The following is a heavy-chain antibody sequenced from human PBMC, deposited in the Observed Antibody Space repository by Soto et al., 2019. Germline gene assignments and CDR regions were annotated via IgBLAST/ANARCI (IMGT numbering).Heavy chain of an antibody. CDR2: IYSTGTT. J-gene: IGHJ4*02. CDR1: GFTVGNNY. CDR3: AKDGRGSGSHYNSFGY. D-gene: IGHD3-10*01. V-gene: IGHV3-53*01. Sequence: EVQLVESGGGLIQPGGSLKLSCAASGFTVGNNYMSWVRQAPGKGLEWVSLIYSTGTTKYADSVKGRFTVSRDNAKNTLYLQMNSLRAEDPAVYYCAKDGRGSGSHYNSFGYWGQGTLVTVSS.